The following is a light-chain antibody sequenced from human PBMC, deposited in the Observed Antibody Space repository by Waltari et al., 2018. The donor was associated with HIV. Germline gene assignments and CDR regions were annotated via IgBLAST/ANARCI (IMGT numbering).Light chain of an antibody. CDR3: QQYGSSLSLT. J-gene: IGKJ1*01. CDR1: QSVSSSY. V-gene: IGKV3-20*01. Sequence: ETVLTQSPGTLSLSPVERATLSCRASQSVSSSYLAWYQQKPGQAPRLLIYGASTRATGIPDRFSGSGSGTDFTLIINRLEPEDFAVYYCQQYGSSLSLTFGQGTKVEIK. CDR2: GAS.